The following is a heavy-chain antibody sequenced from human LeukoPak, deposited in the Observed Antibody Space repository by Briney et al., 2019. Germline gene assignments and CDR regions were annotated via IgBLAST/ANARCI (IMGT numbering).Heavy chain of an antibody. Sequence: HGGSLRLSCAASGFTLRSYAMSWVGQAPGTGLEWVRAISGSVCSTYYADSVKGRYTISRDNSKNTLYLQKNSLRAEDTAVYYCAKEEKSSSSGFYYWGQGTLVTVSS. CDR1: GFTLRSYA. V-gene: IGHV3-23*01. D-gene: IGHD6-6*01. CDR3: AKEEKSSSSGFYY. J-gene: IGHJ4*02. CDR2: ISGSVCST.